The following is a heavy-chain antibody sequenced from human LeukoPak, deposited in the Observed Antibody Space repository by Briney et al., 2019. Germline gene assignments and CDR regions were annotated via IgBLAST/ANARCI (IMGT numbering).Heavy chain of an antibody. J-gene: IGHJ4*02. D-gene: IGHD6-19*01. V-gene: IGHV3-53*05. CDR1: GFSVSNSY. Sequence: GGSLRLSCAASGFSVSNSYMSWVRLAPGKGLEFVSALYPGGKTYYADSVKGRFTISSDTSKNTVDVQMTSLRAEDTAIYYCARNRVADTTEFAYWGQGTLVSVSS. CDR2: LYPGGKT. CDR3: ARNRVADTTEFAY.